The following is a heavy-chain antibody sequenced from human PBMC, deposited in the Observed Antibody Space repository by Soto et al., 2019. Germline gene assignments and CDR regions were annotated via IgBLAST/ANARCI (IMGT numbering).Heavy chain of an antibody. Sequence: GSLRLSCAASGFTFSSYSMNWVRQAPGKGLEWVSYISSSSSTIYYADSVKGRFTISRDNAENSLYLQMNSLRAEDTAVYYCAREGGDRRSRYFLLDMGGKGKMVTV. CDR2: ISSSSSTI. V-gene: IGHV3-48*01. CDR1: GFTFSSYS. J-gene: IGHJ3*02. CDR3: AREGGDRRSRYFLLDM. D-gene: IGHD3-9*01.